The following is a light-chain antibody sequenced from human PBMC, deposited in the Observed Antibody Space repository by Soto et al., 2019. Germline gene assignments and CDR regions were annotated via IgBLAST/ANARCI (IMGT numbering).Light chain of an antibody. CDR1: QSVSNN. Sequence: EIVLKQSPGTLSLSPGERATLSCRASQSVSNNQQKPGQAPRLLIYGASTRATGIPARFSGSGSGTEFTLTISSLDPEDFAVYYCQQRSNRPLTFGQGTRLEIK. J-gene: IGKJ5*01. V-gene: IGKV3-11*01. CDR2: GAS. CDR3: QQRSNRPLT.